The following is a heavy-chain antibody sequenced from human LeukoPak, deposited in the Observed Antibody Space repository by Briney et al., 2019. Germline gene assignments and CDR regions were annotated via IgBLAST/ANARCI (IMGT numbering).Heavy chain of an antibody. J-gene: IGHJ4*02. CDR2: ISSSGSTI. V-gene: IGHV3-48*03. CDR3: ARDSAMIEMLFDY. CDR1: GFTFSSYE. D-gene: IGHD5-18*01. Sequence: GGSLRLSCAASGFTFSSYEMNWVRQAPGKGLEWVSYISSSGSTIYYADSVKGRFTISRDNAKNSLYLRMNSLRAEDTAVYYCARDSAMIEMLFDYWGQGTLVTVSS.